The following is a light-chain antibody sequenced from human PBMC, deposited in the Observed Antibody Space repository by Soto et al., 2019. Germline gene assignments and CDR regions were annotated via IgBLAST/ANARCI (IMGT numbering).Light chain of an antibody. CDR1: QSVSSSY. CDR2: GAS. Sequence: ETVMTQSPGTLSLSPGERATLSCRASQSVSSSYLAWYQQKPGQAPRLLIYGASSRATGIPDRFSGSGSGTDFTLTISRPEPEDFAVYYCQQYGSSPPYTFGQGTKLEIK. CDR3: QQYGSSPPYT. V-gene: IGKV3-20*01. J-gene: IGKJ2*01.